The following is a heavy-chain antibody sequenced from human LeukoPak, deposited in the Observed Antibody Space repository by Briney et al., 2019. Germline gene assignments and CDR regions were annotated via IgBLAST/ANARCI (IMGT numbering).Heavy chain of an antibody. D-gene: IGHD4-17*01. CDR2: IYYSGST. J-gene: IGHJ1*01. Sequence: SETLSLTCTVSGGSISSSSYYWGWIRQPPGKGLEWIGSIYYSGSTYYNPSLKSRVTISVDTSKNQFSLKLSSVTAADTAVYYCAKSDYYYGDYVPLFQHWGQGTLVTVSS. V-gene: IGHV4-39*07. CDR3: AKSDYYYGDYVPLFQH. CDR1: GGSISSSSYY.